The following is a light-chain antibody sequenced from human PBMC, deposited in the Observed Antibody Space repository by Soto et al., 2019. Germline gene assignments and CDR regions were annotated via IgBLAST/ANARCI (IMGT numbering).Light chain of an antibody. V-gene: IGKV1-5*01. CDR3: QQYNSYSPIT. CDR1: QSISSW. Sequence: QMTQSPSTLSASVGDRVTITCRASQSISSWLAWYQQKPGKAPKLLIFDDTSLESGVPSRFSGSGSDTEFTLTISSLQPDDFATYYCQQYNSYSPITFGQGTRLEIK. CDR2: DDT. J-gene: IGKJ5*01.